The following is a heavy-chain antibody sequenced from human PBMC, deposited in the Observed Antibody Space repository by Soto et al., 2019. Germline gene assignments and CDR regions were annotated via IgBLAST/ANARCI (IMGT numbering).Heavy chain of an antibody. CDR2: INHSGNT. CDR1: GGSFSTYY. CDR3: TGPYPYYFDS. V-gene: IGHV4-34*01. J-gene: IGHJ4*02. Sequence: SETLSLTCTVYGGSFSTYYWSWIRQPPGKGLEWIGEINHSGNTNYNPSLMGRVTMSFDTSKNQFSLKLSSVAAADTAVYYCTGPYPYYFDSWGQGTLVTVSS.